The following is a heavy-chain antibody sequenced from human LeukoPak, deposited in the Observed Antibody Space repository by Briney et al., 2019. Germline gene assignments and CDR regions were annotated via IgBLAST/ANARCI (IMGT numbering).Heavy chain of an antibody. CDR1: GGSISSYY. V-gene: IGHV4-59*01. CDR2: IYYSGST. Sequence: SETLSLTCTVSGGSISSYYWSWIRQPPGKGLEWIGYIYYSGSTNYNPSLKSRVTISVDTSKNQFSLKLSSVPAADTAVYYCARGQVVPAAHFDYWGQGTLVTVSS. CDR3: ARGQVVPAAHFDY. D-gene: IGHD2-2*01. J-gene: IGHJ4*02.